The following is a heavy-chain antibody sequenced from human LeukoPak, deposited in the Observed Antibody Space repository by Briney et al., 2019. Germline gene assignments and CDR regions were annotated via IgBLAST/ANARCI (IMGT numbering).Heavy chain of an antibody. D-gene: IGHD5-24*01. CDR1: GFTFGDYA. Sequence: GGSLRLSCTASGFTFGDYAMSWVRQAPGKGLEWVGFIRSKAYGGTTEYAASVKGRFTVSRDDSKSIAYLQMNSLKTEDTAVYYCTSEIGYNSFDYWGQGTLVTVSS. CDR2: IRSKAYGGTT. J-gene: IGHJ4*02. CDR3: TSEIGYNSFDY. V-gene: IGHV3-49*04.